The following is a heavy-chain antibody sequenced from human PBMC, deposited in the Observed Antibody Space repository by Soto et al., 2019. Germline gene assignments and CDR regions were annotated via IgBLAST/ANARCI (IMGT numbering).Heavy chain of an antibody. CDR1: GYRFITFW. D-gene: IGHD5-18*01. J-gene: IGHJ6*02. CDR2: IYPGDSDT. Sequence: PGESLKISCKGSGYRFITFWIGWVRQVPGKGLEWMGIIYPGDSDTRYSPSFQGQVTISADKSISTAYLQWSSLKASDTAIYYCARHIYSYGNGPIYGMDVWGQGTTVTVSS. V-gene: IGHV5-51*01. CDR3: ARHIYSYGNGPIYGMDV.